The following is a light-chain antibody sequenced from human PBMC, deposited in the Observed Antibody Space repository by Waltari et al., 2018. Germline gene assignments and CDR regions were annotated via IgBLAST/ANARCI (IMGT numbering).Light chain of an antibody. CDR1: DSQIGAGYD. V-gene: IGLV1-40*01. CDR3: QSYDRSLTGSWV. J-gene: IGLJ3*02. CDR2: GNT. Sequence: QSVLTPPPPVSGAPGQGVTISCTGSDSQIGAGYDVHWYQQLPGTAPKPLIYGNTNRPSGVSDRFSGSKSGTSGSLAITGLQAEDEAYYYCQSYDRSLTGSWVFGGGTKLTVL.